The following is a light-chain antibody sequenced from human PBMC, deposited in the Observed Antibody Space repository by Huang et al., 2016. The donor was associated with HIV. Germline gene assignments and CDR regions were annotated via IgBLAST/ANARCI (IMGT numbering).Light chain of an antibody. J-gene: IGKJ5*01. V-gene: IGKV3-11*01. CDR3: QQRSNWPPN. CDR1: ESVRRY. Sequence: EVVLPQSPATRALSPGETDAPACRASESVRRYLAWYQHKPGQAPRLLIYDASNRATGIPARFSGSGSGTDFTLTISSLEPEDFAVYYCQQRSNWPPNFGQGTRLEIK. CDR2: DAS.